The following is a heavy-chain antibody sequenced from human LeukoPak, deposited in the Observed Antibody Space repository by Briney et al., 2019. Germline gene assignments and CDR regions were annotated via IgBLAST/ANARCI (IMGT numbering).Heavy chain of an antibody. D-gene: IGHD6-19*01. CDR3: ARTIKDSSGWGYYYYYYMDV. Sequence: GSLRLSCTVSGGSISSYYWSWIRQPAGKGLEWIGRIYTSGSTNYNPSLKSRVTMSVDTSKNQFSLKLSSVTAADTAVYYCARTIKDSSGWGYYYYYYMDVWGKGTTVTISS. V-gene: IGHV4-4*07. CDR2: IYTSGST. J-gene: IGHJ6*03. CDR1: GGSISSYY.